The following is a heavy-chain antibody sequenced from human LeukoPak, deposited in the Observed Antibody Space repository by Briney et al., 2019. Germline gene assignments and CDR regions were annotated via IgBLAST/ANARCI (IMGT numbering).Heavy chain of an antibody. Sequence: PSETLSLTCTVSGGSISSYYWSWIRQPPGKGLEWIGYIYNSGSTNYNPSLKSRVTISLDTSKNQFSLKLSSVTAADTAVYFCARANRYAGGDRHFDYSGQGTLVTVSS. CDR2: IYNSGST. V-gene: IGHV4-4*09. CDR3: ARANRYAGGDRHFDY. J-gene: IGHJ4*02. D-gene: IGHD1-14*01. CDR1: GGSISSYY.